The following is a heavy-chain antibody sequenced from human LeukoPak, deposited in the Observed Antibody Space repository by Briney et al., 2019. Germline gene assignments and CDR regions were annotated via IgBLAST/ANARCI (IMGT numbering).Heavy chain of an antibody. CDR2: ISGSGGST. J-gene: IGHJ3*01. CDR3: GKGGAGLNYCFWGGYSYAFDF. CDR1: GFTFSSYA. Sequence: PGGSLRLSCAASGFTFSSYAMSWVRQAPGKGLEWVSAISGSGGSTYYADSVKGRFTISRDNSKNTLYLQMNSLRAEDAAVYYCGKGGAGLNYCFWGGYSYAFDFGVQGTMVTVSS. V-gene: IGHV3-23*01. D-gene: IGHD3-3*01.